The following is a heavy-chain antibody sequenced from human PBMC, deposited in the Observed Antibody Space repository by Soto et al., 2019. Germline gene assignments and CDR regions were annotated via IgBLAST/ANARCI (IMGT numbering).Heavy chain of an antibody. Sequence: GGSLRLSCEASGFTFSRVSMNWVRQAPGKGLEWVSSISSTTNYIYYGDSMKGRFTISRDNGKNSLYLEMHSLRAEDTAVYYCARESEDLTSNFDYWGQGTLVTVSS. V-gene: IGHV3-21*06. CDR2: ISSTTNYI. CDR1: GFTFSRVS. J-gene: IGHJ4*02. CDR3: ARESEDLTSNFDY.